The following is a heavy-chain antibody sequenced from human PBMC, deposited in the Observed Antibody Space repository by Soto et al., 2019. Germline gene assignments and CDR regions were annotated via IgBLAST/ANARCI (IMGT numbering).Heavy chain of an antibody. CDR3: ARVLPGRADYYYGMDV. Sequence: QPGGSLRLSCAASGFTFSSYAMHWVRQAPGKGLEWVAVISYDGSKKYYADSVKGRFTISRDNSKNTLYLQMNSLRAEDTAVYYCARVLPGRADYYYGMDVWGQGTTVTVSS. V-gene: IGHV3-30-3*01. CDR1: GFTFSSYA. CDR2: ISYDGSKK. J-gene: IGHJ6*02.